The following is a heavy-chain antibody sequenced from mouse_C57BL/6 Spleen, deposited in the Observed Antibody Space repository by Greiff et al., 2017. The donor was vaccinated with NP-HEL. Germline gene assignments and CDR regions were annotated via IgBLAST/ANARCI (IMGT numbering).Heavy chain of an antibody. J-gene: IGHJ2*01. V-gene: IGHV2-2*01. CDR1: GFSLTSYG. D-gene: IGHD2-5*01. CDR2: IWSGGST. CDR3: ARRGYYSNLHFDY. Sequence: QVHVKQSGPGLVQPSQSLSITCTVSGFSLTSYGVHWVRQSPGKGLEWLGVIWSGGSTDYNAAFISRLSISKDNSKSQVFFKMNSLQADDTAIYYCARRGYYSNLHFDYWGQGTTLTVSS.